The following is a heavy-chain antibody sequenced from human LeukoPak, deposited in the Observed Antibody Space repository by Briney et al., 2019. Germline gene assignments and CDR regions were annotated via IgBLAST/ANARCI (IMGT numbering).Heavy chain of an antibody. Sequence: GASVKVSCKASGYTFTSYAMHWVRQAPGQRLEWMGWINAGNGNTKYSQKFQGRVTMTEDTSTDTAYMELSSLRSEDTAVYYCATARTGIAAAGTVYYYGMDVWGQGTTVTVSS. CDR3: ATARTGIAAAGTVYYYGMDV. CDR2: INAGNGNT. J-gene: IGHJ6*02. D-gene: IGHD6-13*01. CDR1: GYTFTSYA. V-gene: IGHV1-3*01.